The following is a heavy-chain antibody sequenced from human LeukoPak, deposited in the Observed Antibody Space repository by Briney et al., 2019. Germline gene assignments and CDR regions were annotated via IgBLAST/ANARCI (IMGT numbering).Heavy chain of an antibody. Sequence: PGGSLRLSCAASGFTFSDYYMSWIRQAPGKGLEWVSYISSSGSTIYYADSVKGRFTISRDNAKNSLYLQMNSLRAEDTAVYYCARGQGRITMVRGAQRPSPYGMDVWGQGTTVTVSS. CDR2: ISSSGSTI. J-gene: IGHJ6*02. CDR3: ARGQGRITMVRGAQRPSPYGMDV. V-gene: IGHV3-11*01. D-gene: IGHD3-10*01. CDR1: GFTFSDYY.